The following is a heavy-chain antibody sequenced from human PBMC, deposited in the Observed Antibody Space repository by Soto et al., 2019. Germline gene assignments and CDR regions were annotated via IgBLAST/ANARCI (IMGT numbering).Heavy chain of an antibody. CDR2: IYYSGST. V-gene: IGHV4-59*01. D-gene: IGHD6-25*01. J-gene: IGHJ4*02. CDR3: ARGGLGTFDY. CDR1: GGSISSYY. Sequence: QVRLQESGPGLVKPSETLSLTCTVSGGSISSYYWSWIRQPPGKGLEWIGYIYYSGSTNYNPSLKSRVTISVDTSKNQFSLKLSSVTAADTAVYYCARGGLGTFDYWGQGTLVTVSS.